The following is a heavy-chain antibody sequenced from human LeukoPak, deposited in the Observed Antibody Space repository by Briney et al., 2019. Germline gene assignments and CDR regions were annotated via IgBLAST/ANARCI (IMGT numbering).Heavy chain of an antibody. CDR3: VTDWNTAGLDV. CDR2: LHYSGNT. J-gene: IGHJ6*02. CDR1: GGSMSGNN. Sequence: SETLSLTCTVSGGSMSGNNWCWGWDPPRQGLECIGCLHYSGNTNPNPSLKSRVTISVDTSKRQLSLKLTSVTAADTAVYYCVTDWNTAGLDVWGQGTTVTVSS. V-gene: IGHV4-59*01. D-gene: IGHD1-1*01.